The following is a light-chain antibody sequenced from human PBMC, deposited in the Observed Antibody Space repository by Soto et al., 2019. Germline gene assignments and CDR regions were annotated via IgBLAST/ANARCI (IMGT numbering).Light chain of an antibody. Sequence: QSVLTQPPSASGTPGQRVTISCSGSSSSIGSNTVNWYQQLPGTAAKLLIYSNNQRPSGVPDRFSGSKSGTSASLAISGLESEDEADYYCAAWDDSLNGVVFGGGTKVTVL. CDR2: SNN. J-gene: IGLJ2*01. CDR1: SSSIGSNT. CDR3: AAWDDSLNGVV. V-gene: IGLV1-44*01.